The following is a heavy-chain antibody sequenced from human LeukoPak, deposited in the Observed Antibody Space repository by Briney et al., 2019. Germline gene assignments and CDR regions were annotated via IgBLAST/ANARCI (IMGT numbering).Heavy chain of an antibody. CDR2: IGTNEQRT. CDR1: GFTFSRYA. D-gene: IGHD6-19*01. Sequence: PGGSLRLSCVASGFTFSRYAMNWVRQTPGKGLEWVSLIGTNEQRTHYADSVKGRFTISRDNSRNTLFLQMNSLRAEDTAVYYCAKDLDSTDLYDNADWGQGTLVTVSS. V-gene: IGHV3-23*01. CDR3: AKDLDSTDLYDNAD. J-gene: IGHJ1*01.